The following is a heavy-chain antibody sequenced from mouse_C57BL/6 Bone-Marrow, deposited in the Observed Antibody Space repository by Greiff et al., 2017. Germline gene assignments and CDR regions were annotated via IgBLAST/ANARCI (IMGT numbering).Heavy chain of an antibody. Sequence: VQLQQSGPELVKPGASVKMSCKASGYTFTDYNMHWVKQSHGKSLEWIGYINPNNGGTSYNQKFKGKATLTVNKSSSTAYMELRSLTSEDSAVYYCARPSTMVTTAWFAYWGQGTLVTVSA. J-gene: IGHJ3*01. CDR3: ARPSTMVTTAWFAY. CDR1: GYTFTDYN. V-gene: IGHV1-22*01. D-gene: IGHD2-2*01. CDR2: INPNNGGT.